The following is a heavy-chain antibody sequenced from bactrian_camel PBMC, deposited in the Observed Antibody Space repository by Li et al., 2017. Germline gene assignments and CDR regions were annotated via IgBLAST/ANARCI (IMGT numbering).Heavy chain of an antibody. CDR3: AKGGGGTWYTRAFGY. CDR1: GFTFESYD. Sequence: VQLVESGGGLVQPGGSLRLSCAASGFTFESYDMNWVRQAPGKGLEWVSAISSGGYNTYYADSVKGRFTISQDDANNTVYLEMNSLKPEDSAMYYCAKGGGGTWYTRAFGYWGQGTQVTVS. V-gene: IGHV3S40*01. CDR2: ISSGGYNT. D-gene: IGHD6*01. J-gene: IGHJ6*01.